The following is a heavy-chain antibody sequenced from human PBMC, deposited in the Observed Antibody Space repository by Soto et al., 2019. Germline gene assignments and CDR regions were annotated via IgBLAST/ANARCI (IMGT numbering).Heavy chain of an antibody. J-gene: IGHJ6*02. CDR1: GGSISSSNW. CDR2: IYHSGST. D-gene: IGHD3-3*01. V-gene: IGHV4-4*02. CDR3: ARAWGVVSPIYYYYYGMDV. Sequence: LSLTCAVSGGSISSSNWWRWVRQPPGKGLEWIGEIYHSGSTNYNPSLKSRVTISVDKSKNQFSLKLSSVTAADTAVYYCARAWGVVSPIYYYYYGMDVWGQGTTVTVSS.